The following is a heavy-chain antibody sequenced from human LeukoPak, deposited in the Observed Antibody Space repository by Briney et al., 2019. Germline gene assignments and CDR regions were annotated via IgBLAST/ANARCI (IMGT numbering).Heavy chain of an antibody. J-gene: IGHJ4*02. V-gene: IGHV4-34*01. D-gene: IGHD3-10*01. Sequence: SETLSLTCAVYGGSFSGYYWSWIRQPPGKGLEWIGEINHSGSTNYNPSLKSRVTLSVDTSKNQFSLKLSSVTAADTAVYYCASGGSFQSFDYWGQGTLVTVSS. CDR3: ASGGSFQSFDY. CDR1: GGSFSGYY. CDR2: INHSGST.